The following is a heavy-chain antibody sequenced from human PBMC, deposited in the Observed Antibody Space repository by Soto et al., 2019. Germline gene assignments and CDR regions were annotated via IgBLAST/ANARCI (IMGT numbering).Heavy chain of an antibody. CDR3: AGGGGVSPDY. V-gene: IGHV3-30*03. D-gene: IGHD3-16*01. CDR2: ISYDGSNK. CDR1: GFTFSSYG. Sequence: GGSLRLSCAASGFTFSSYGMHWVRQAPGKGLEWVAVISYDGSNKYYADSVKGRFTISRDNSKNTLYLQMNSLRAEDTAVYYCAGGGGVSPDYWGQGTLVTVSS. J-gene: IGHJ4*02.